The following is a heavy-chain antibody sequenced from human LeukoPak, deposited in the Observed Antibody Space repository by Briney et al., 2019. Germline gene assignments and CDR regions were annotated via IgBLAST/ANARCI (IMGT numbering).Heavy chain of an antibody. CDR1: GYTFTGYY. Sequence: ASVKVSCKASGYTFTGYYMHWVRQAPGQGLEWMGWINPNSGGTNYAQKFQGRVTMTRDTSISTAYMGLSRLRSDDTAVYYCARDLSDGLIRAVADYYWGQGTLVTASS. J-gene: IGHJ4*02. CDR3: ARDLSDGLIRAVADYY. D-gene: IGHD6-19*01. V-gene: IGHV1-2*02. CDR2: INPNSGGT.